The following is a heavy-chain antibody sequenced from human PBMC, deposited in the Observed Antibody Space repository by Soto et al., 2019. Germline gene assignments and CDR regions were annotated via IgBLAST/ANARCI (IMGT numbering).Heavy chain of an antibody. CDR2: INSDGSST. J-gene: IGHJ4*02. D-gene: IGHD5-18*01. Sequence: GGSLRLSCAASGFTFSSYWMHWVRQAPGKGLVWVSRINSDGSSTSYADSVKGRFTISRDNAKNTLYLQMNSLRAEDTAVYYCARSGYSYGPVGYWGQGTLVTVSS. CDR3: ARSGYSYGPVGY. V-gene: IGHV3-74*01. CDR1: GFTFSSYW.